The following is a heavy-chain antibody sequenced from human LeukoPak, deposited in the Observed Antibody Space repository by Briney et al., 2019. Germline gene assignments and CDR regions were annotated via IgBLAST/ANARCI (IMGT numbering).Heavy chain of an antibody. CDR3: ARARVNYYDSSGQYYFDY. Sequence: GGSLRLSCAASGFIFDDYGMSWVRQAPGKGLEWVSGINWNGGSTGYADSVKGRFTISRDNAKNSLYLQMNSLRAEDTALYYCARARVNYYDSSGQYYFDYWGQGTLVTVSS. CDR1: GFIFDDYG. CDR2: INWNGGST. J-gene: IGHJ4*02. V-gene: IGHV3-20*04. D-gene: IGHD3-22*01.